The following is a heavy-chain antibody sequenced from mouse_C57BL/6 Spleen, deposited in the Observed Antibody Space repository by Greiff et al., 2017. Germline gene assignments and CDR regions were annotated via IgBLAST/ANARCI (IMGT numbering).Heavy chain of an antibody. CDR3: SRGSGSPHY. J-gene: IGHJ2*01. Sequence: QVQLQQPGAELVMPGASVKLSCKASGYTFTSYWMHWVKQRPGQGLEWIGEINPSDSYTNYNQKFKVKSTWTVDKSSTTSYMQLSSLTSADSAVYYWSRGSGSPHYWGQGTTLTVSS. CDR2: INPSDSYT. D-gene: IGHD1-1*01. CDR1: GYTFTSYW. V-gene: IGHV1-69*01.